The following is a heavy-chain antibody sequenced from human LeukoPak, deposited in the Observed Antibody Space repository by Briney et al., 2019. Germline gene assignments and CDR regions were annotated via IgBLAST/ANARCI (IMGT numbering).Heavy chain of an antibody. J-gene: IGHJ4*02. CDR2: INHSGST. V-gene: IGHV4-34*01. CDR3: ARRYYGSGSYSPFDY. Sequence: PSETLSLTCAVYGGSFSGYYWSWIRQPPGKGLEWIGEINHSGSTNYNPSLKSRVTISVDTSKNQFSLKLSSVTAADTAVYYCARRYYGSGSYSPFDYWGQGTLVTVSS. CDR1: GGSFSGYY. D-gene: IGHD3-10*01.